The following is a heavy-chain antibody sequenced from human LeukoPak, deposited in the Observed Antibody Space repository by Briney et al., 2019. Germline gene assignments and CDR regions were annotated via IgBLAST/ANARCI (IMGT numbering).Heavy chain of an antibody. CDR1: GGSFSGYY. D-gene: IGHD2-15*01. CDR2: INHSGST. J-gene: IGHJ5*02. V-gene: IGHV4-34*01. Sequence: PSETLSLTCAVYGGSFSGYYWSWIRQPPGKGLEWIGEINHSGSTNYNPSLKSRVTISVDTSKNQFSLKLSSVTAADTAVYYCARMVVVVVAPRGGWFDPWGQGTLVTVSS. CDR3: ARMVVVVVAPRGGWFDP.